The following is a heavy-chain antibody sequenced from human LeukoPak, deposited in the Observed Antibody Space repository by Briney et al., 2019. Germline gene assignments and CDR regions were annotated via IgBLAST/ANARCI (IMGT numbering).Heavy chain of an antibody. J-gene: IGHJ3*02. D-gene: IGHD2-8*02. Sequence: GRSLRLSRAASGFTLNNYAMSWVRQAPGKGLGWVSTLKKSGGSSHYADSMKGRFTISGDSSKNTLYLQMNSLRADDTAVYYCARATGSVDPYDIWGQGTMVTVST. CDR1: GFTLNNYA. CDR2: LKKSGGSS. V-gene: IGHV3-23*01. CDR3: ARATGSVDPYDI.